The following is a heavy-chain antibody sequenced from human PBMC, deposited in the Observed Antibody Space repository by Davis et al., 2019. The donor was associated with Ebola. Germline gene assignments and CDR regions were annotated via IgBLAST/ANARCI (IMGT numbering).Heavy chain of an antibody. Sequence: MPSETLSLTCAVYGGSFSGYYWSWIRQPPGKGLEWIGEINHSGSTNYNPSLKSRVTISVDTSKNQFSLKLSSVTAADTAVYYCARVAAMARFDYWGQGTLVTVSS. D-gene: IGHD5-18*01. V-gene: IGHV4-34*01. J-gene: IGHJ4*02. CDR3: ARVAAMARFDY. CDR1: GGSFSGYY. CDR2: INHSGST.